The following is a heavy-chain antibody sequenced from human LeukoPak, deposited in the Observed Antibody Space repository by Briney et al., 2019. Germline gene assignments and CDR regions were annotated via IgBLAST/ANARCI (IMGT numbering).Heavy chain of an antibody. Sequence: SQTLSLTCGISGDSISSNSAAWNWIRQSPSRGIEWLGRTYYRSKWYNDYAVSVKSRVTINPDTSKNQFSLQLNSVTPEDTAVYYCARAVRYSIGWALDYWGQGILVTVSS. CDR2: TYYRSKWYN. J-gene: IGHJ4*02. V-gene: IGHV6-1*01. CDR3: ARAVRYSIGWALDY. CDR1: GDSISSNSAA. D-gene: IGHD6-19*01.